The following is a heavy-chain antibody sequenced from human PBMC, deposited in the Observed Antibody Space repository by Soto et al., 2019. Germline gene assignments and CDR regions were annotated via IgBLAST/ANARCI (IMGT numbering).Heavy chain of an antibody. Sequence: QVRLVESGGGVVQPGRSLRLSCAASGFTFSDYTMHWVRQAPGKGLEWVTVISYDGNKEYYADSVKGRFTISRDNPRNTLYLQMNSLRREDTALYYCARVSSARYYYGMDVWGQGTTVTVSS. D-gene: IGHD3-10*01. CDR1: GFTFSDYT. CDR3: ARVSSARYYYGMDV. CDR2: ISYDGNKE. V-gene: IGHV3-30-3*01. J-gene: IGHJ6*02.